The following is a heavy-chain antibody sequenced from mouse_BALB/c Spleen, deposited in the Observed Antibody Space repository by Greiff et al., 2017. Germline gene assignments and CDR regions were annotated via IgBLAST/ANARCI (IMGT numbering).Heavy chain of an antibody. V-gene: IGHV3-2*02. CDR3: VSIYDGDYFDY. CDR2: ISYSGST. Sequence: EVQLQESGPGLVKPSQSLSLTCTVTGYSITSDYAWNWIRQFPGNKLEWMGYISYSGSTSYNPSLKSRISITRDTSKNQFFLQLNSVTTEDTATYYCVSIYDGDYFDYWGQGTTLTDSS. J-gene: IGHJ2*01. CDR1: GYSITSDYA. D-gene: IGHD2-3*01.